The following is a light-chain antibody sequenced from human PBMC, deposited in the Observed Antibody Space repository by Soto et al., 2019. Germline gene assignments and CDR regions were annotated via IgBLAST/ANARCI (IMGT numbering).Light chain of an antibody. CDR2: DAS. CDR1: QSISSW. CDR3: QQYNSYSLFT. J-gene: IGKJ3*01. Sequence: DIQMTQSPSTLSASVGDRVTITCRASQSISSWLAWYQQKPGKAPKLLIYDASSLESGVPSRFSGSGSGTEFTLTISXLXXXXXAXYYCQQYNSYSLFTFGPGTKVDIK. V-gene: IGKV1-5*01.